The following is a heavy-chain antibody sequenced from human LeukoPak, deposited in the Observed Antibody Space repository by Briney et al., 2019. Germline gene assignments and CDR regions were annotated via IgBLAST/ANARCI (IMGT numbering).Heavy chain of an antibody. V-gene: IGHV1-3*04. CDR1: GYTFTSYA. CDR2: INTGKGNT. J-gene: IGHJ4*02. CDR3: ARIYKKRYYFDY. Sequence: ASVKVSCKASGYTFTSYAIHWVRQAPGQRLQWMGWINTGKGNTEYSQRFQDRVTITRDTSATTAYMELSSLRFEDTAVYYCARIYKKRYYFDYWGQGTLVTVSS. D-gene: IGHD1-14*01.